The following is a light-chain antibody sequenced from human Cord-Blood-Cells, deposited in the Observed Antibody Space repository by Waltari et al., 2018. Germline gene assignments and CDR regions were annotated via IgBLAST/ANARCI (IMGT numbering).Light chain of an antibody. CDR2: WAS. CDR1: QSVLYSSNNTNY. Sequence: DIVMTQSPDSLAVSLGVRATINCKSSQSVLYSSNNTNYLAWYQQKPGQPPKLLIYWASTRESGVPDRFSGSGSGTDFTLTISSLQAEDVAVYYCQQYYSLLTFGPGTKVDIK. V-gene: IGKV4-1*01. CDR3: QQYYSLLT. J-gene: IGKJ3*01.